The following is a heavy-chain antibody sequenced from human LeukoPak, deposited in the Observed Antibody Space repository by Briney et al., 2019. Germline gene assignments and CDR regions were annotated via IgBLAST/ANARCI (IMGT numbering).Heavy chain of an antibody. CDR1: GGSISSYH. D-gene: IGHD3-9*01. V-gene: IGHV4-59*08. CDR2: IYYSGST. Sequence: KPSETPSLTCNVSGGSISSYHWSWIRQPPGKGLEWIGYIYYSGSTNYNPSLKSRVTILVDTSKNQFSLKLSSVTAADTAVYYCARHWYDILTGLIWGQGTMVTVSS. J-gene: IGHJ3*02. CDR3: ARHWYDILTGLI.